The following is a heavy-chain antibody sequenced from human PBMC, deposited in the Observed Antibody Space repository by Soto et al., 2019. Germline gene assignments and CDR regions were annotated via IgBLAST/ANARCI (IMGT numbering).Heavy chain of an antibody. CDR3: AREEGGYYDSSGYYYANDY. J-gene: IGHJ4*02. D-gene: IGHD3-22*01. V-gene: IGHV3-7*05. CDR2: IKQDGSEK. Sequence: EVQLVESGGGLVQPGGSLRLSCAASGFTFSSYWMSWVRQASGKGLEWVANIKQDGSEKYYVDSVKGRFTISRDNAKNSLYLQMNSLRAEDTAVYYCAREEGGYYDSSGYYYANDYWGQGTLVTVSS. CDR1: GFTFSSYW.